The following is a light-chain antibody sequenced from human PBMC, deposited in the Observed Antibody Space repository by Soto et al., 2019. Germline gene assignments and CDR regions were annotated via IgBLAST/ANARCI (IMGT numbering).Light chain of an antibody. J-gene: IGKJ1*01. CDR2: AAS. Sequence: DIQLTQSPSSLSASVGDRVTITCRASQSIRSYLNWYQQKPGKAPKLLIYAASSLQSGVPSRFSGSGSGTDFTRTISSLQPEDFATYYCQQSYSTLWTFGQGTKVEIK. V-gene: IGKV1-39*01. CDR3: QQSYSTLWT. CDR1: QSIRSY.